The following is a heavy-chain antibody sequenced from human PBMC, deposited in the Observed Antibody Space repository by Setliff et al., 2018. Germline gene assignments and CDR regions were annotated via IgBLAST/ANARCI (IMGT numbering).Heavy chain of an antibody. Sequence: SETLSLTCTVSGDSISGGDYYWTWIRRPAGKRLEWIGRVYNSGTTYNAFFASRVTMSIDTSKNQFSLNLNSVTAADTALYYCAKESLAINTRWFDPWGQGILVTVSS. CDR3: AKESLAINTRWFDP. CDR1: GDSISGGDYY. D-gene: IGHD3-3*02. V-gene: IGHV4-61*02. J-gene: IGHJ5*02. CDR2: VYNSGTT.